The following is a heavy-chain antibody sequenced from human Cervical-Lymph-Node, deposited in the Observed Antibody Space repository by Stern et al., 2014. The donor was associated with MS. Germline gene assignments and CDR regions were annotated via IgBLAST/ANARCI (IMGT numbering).Heavy chain of an antibody. Sequence: DQLVQSGGDLVQPGGSLRLSCAASGFRFRGYAMTWVRQAPGKGLEWVSDINNSGGRTYYADSVKGRFTISRDNSKNTLYLQMNSLRAEDTAVYYCAKGDDYYDGSGYYSYWGQGTLVTVSS. CDR2: INNSGGRT. V-gene: IGHV3-23*04. CDR3: AKGDDYYDGSGYYSY. D-gene: IGHD3-22*01. CDR1: GFRFRGYA. J-gene: IGHJ4*02.